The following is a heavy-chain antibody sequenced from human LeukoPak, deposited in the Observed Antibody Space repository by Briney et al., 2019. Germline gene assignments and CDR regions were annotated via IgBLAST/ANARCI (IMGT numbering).Heavy chain of an antibody. V-gene: IGHV4-4*07. D-gene: IGHD3-10*01. Sequence: SETLSLTCTVSGDSISQYYWSWIRQPAGKGLEWIGRIYSSGSTIYNPSLKSRVTMSVDTSNNQFSLKLSSVTAADTAVYYCARVGRNYGPADFDYWGQGILVTVSS. CDR2: IYSSGST. CDR3: ARVGRNYGPADFDY. CDR1: GDSISQYY. J-gene: IGHJ4*01.